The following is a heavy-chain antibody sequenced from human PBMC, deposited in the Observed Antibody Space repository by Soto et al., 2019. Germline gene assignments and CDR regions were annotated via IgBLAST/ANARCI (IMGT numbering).Heavy chain of an antibody. V-gene: IGHV3-9*01. J-gene: IGHJ4*02. D-gene: IGHD5-18*01. CDR3: ARDPSVTAIGRADH. CDR2: INWNSAVI. Sequence: YLRISCVVSGYTFCDQAIRRIREAPVGGIEWVSGINWNSAVIGYADSVKGRFTNSRDNAKNALYLQMTSLRSEDTALYYCARDPSVTAIGRADHWGQGTLVTVSS. CDR1: GYTFCDQA.